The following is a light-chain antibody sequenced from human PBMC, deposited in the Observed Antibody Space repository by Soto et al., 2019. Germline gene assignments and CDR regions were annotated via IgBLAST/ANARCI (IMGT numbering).Light chain of an antibody. CDR1: QSISSW. V-gene: IGKV1-5*01. CDR2: DAS. J-gene: IGKJ1*01. CDR3: QQYNSYSWT. Sequence: DIQMTQSPSSVSASVGDRVTITCRASQSISSWLAWYQQKPGKAPKLLIYDASSLESGVPSRFSGSGSGTEFTLTISSLQPDDFATYYCQQYNSYSWTFGQGNKGDIK.